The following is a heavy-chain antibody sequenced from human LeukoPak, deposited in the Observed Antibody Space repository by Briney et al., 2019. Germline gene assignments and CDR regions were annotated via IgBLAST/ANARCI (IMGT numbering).Heavy chain of an antibody. J-gene: IGHJ4*02. D-gene: IGHD3-22*01. V-gene: IGHV3-74*03. Sequence: GGSLRLSCAASGFTFSSYWIHWVRQAPGKGLVWVSRIDSGGNITTYAGSVKGRFTISRGNAKNTLYLQMNSLRAEDTAVYYCARISYDSSGYYDYWGQGTLVTVSS. CDR1: GFTFSSYW. CDR2: IDSGGNIT. CDR3: ARISYDSSGYYDY.